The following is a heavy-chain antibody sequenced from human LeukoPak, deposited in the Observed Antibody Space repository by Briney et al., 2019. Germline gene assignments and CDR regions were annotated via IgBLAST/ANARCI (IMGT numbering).Heavy chain of an antibody. D-gene: IGHD5-12*01. CDR2: ISAGSDT. CDR1: GFTFSNYA. Sequence: GGSLRLSCAASGFTFSNYAMSWVRQAPGKGLEWVSAISAGSDTYYADSVKGRFTISRDNSKNTLYLQMNSLRVEDTAIYYCAKDRAGYSGARGFDCWGQGTLVTVSS. J-gene: IGHJ4*02. V-gene: IGHV3-23*01. CDR3: AKDRAGYSGARGFDC.